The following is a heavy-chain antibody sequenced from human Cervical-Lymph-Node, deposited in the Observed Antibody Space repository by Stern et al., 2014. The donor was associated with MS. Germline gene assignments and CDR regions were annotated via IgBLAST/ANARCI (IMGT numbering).Heavy chain of an antibody. J-gene: IGHJ4*02. CDR2: IIPAFGSG. V-gene: IGHV1-69*12. CDR3: ARDGPISDLDF. Sequence: QVQLVQSGAEVKQPGSSVNVSCKVSGGTFNNHAVSWVRLTPEQGLEWMGWIIPAFGSGRPTQKFRGRMTITADDTTATVHMRLNSLRSEDTALYYCARDGPISDLDFWGQGTLVTVSS. D-gene: IGHD3-3*01. CDR1: GGTFNNHA.